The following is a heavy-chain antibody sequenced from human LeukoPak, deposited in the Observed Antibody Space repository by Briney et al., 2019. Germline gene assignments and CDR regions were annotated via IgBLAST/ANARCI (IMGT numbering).Heavy chain of an antibody. Sequence: ASVKVSCKASGYTFTNFGISWVRQAPGQGLEWMGWISVYNGNTNYAQKVQDRGTITTETSTRKAYMEMRGLRSDDTAVYYCARAGGWAREDYKADAFDIWGQGTMVTVSS. D-gene: IGHD6-19*01. CDR2: ISVYNGNT. CDR1: GYTFTNFG. V-gene: IGHV1-18*01. CDR3: ARAGGWAREDYKADAFDI. J-gene: IGHJ3*02.